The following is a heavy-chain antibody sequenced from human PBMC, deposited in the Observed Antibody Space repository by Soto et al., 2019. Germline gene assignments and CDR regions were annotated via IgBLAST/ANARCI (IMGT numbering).Heavy chain of an antibody. CDR2: ISGSGGST. J-gene: IGHJ6*02. D-gene: IGHD1-26*01. CDR3: AKHTERLLVGMDV. Sequence: GGSLRLSCAASGVTFSSYAMSWVRQAPGKGLEWVSAISGSGGSTYYADSVKGRFTISRDNSKNTLYLQMNSLRAEDTAVYYCAKHTERLLVGMDVWGQGTTVTVSS. V-gene: IGHV3-23*01. CDR1: GVTFSSYA.